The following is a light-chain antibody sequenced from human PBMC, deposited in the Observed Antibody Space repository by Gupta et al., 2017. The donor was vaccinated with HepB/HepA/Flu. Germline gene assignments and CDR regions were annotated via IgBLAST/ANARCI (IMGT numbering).Light chain of an antibody. CDR2: AAS. J-gene: IGKJ1*01. V-gene: IGKV1-17*01. CDR3: QQYISYPWT. CDR1: QGIRND. Sequence: DIQMTQSPSSLSASVGDRVTIPCRGRQGIRNDVGWYQQKPGKAPKRLIYAASSLESGVPSRFSGGGSGTEFTLTISSLQPEDFAAYYCQQYISYPWTFGQGTKVEI.